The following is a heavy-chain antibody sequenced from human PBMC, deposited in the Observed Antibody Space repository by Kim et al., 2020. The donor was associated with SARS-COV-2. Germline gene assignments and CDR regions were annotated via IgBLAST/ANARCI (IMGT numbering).Heavy chain of an antibody. Sequence: SETLSLTCTVSGYSISSGYYWGWIRQPPGKGLEWIGSIYHSGSTYYNPSLKSRVTISVDTSKNQFSLKLSSVTAADTAVYYCARGGVYCGGDCYSHAFDIWGQGTMVTVSS. D-gene: IGHD2-21*02. CDR2: IYHSGST. CDR1: GYSISSGYY. V-gene: IGHV4-38-2*02. J-gene: IGHJ3*02. CDR3: ARGGVYCGGDCYSHAFDI.